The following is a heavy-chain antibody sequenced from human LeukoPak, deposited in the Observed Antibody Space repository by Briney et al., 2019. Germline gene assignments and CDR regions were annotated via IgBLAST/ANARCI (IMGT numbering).Heavy chain of an antibody. V-gene: IGHV3-7*01. CDR2: IKQDGSEK. J-gene: IGHJ5*02. CDR1: GFTFSSYW. Sequence: GGSLRLSCAASGFTFSSYWMSWVRQAPGKGLEWVANIKQDGSEKYYVDSVKGRFTISRDNAKNSLYLQMNSLRAEDTAVYYFGSNSGYSSSWRCSVCWFDPWGQGTLVTVSS. CDR3: GSNSGYSSSWRCSVCWFDP. D-gene: IGHD6-13*01.